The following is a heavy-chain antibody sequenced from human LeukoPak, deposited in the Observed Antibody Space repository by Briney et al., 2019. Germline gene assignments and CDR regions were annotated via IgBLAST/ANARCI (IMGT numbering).Heavy chain of an antibody. CDR2: MNPNSGNT. J-gene: IGHJ4*02. Sequence: ASVKVCCKASGYTLTSYDINWVRQATGQGLEWMGWMNPNSGNTGYAQKLQGRVTMTRNTSISTAYMELSSLRSEDTAVYYCARRSLWQAGVYYWGQGTLVTVSS. V-gene: IGHV1-8*01. CDR3: ARRSLWQAGVYY. D-gene: IGHD3-10*01. CDR1: GYTLTSYD.